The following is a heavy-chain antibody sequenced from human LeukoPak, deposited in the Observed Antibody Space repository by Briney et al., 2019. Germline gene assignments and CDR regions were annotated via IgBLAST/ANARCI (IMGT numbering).Heavy chain of an antibody. CDR2: ISGSGGST. Sequence: PGGSLRLSCAASGFTFSSYAMSWVRQAPGKGLEWVSAISGSGGSTYYADSVKGRFTISRDNSKNTLYLQTNSLRAEDTAVYYCAKIRVYYDSSGFDYWGQGTLVTVSS. CDR1: GFTFSSYA. V-gene: IGHV3-23*01. D-gene: IGHD3-22*01. J-gene: IGHJ4*02. CDR3: AKIRVYYDSSGFDY.